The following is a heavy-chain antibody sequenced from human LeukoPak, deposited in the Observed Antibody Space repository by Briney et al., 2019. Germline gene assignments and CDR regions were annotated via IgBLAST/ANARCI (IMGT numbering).Heavy chain of an antibody. CDR1: GYTFTSYA. J-gene: IGHJ4*02. Sequence: RASVKVSCKASGYTFTSYAISWVRQAPGQGLEWMGGIIPIFGTANYAQKFQGRVTITADKSTSTAYMELSSLRSEDTAVYYCARVFDIVDGTFDYWGQGTLVTVSS. D-gene: IGHD2-15*01. V-gene: IGHV1-69*06. CDR3: ARVFDIVDGTFDY. CDR2: IIPIFGTA.